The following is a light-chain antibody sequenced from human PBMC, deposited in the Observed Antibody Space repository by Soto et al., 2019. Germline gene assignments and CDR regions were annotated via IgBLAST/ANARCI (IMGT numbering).Light chain of an antibody. Sequence: EIVLTQSPGTLSLSPGERATLSCRASQSVSSSYLAWYQRKPGQAPRLLIYGASSRATGIPDRFSGSGSGTDFTLTISRLEPEDFAVYYCQQYGSSSGVTFGPGTKVDIK. J-gene: IGKJ3*01. CDR3: QQYGSSSGVT. CDR2: GAS. CDR1: QSVSSSY. V-gene: IGKV3-20*01.